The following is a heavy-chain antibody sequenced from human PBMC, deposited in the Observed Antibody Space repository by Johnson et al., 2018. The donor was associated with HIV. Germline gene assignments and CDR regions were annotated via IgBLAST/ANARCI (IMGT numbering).Heavy chain of an antibody. CDR2: ISYDGSNK. CDR3: ASGQNAFDI. V-gene: IGHV3-30-3*01. CDR1: GFTFSSYA. J-gene: IGHJ3*02. Sequence: QVQLVESGGGVVQPGRSLRLSCAASGFTFSSYAMHWVRQAPGKGLEWVAVISYDGSNKYYADSVKGRFTISRDNSKNTLYLQMNSLRAEATAVYYCASGQNAFDIWGQGTMVTVSS.